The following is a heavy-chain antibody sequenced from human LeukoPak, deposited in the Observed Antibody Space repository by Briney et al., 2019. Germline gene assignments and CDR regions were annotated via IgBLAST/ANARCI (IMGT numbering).Heavy chain of an antibody. CDR2: ISPSGARS. D-gene: IGHD3-22*01. CDR1: GFTFSSYS. Sequence: GGSLRLFCAASGFTFSSYSMSCVRQAPGKGLEWVSFISPSGARSSNADTVECSITISRANNTMTLHMQMNSLADEDTGVYYYAIMHGYYDGSGFWVQWGQGTLVTVSS. CDR3: AIMHGYYDGSGFWVQ. J-gene: IGHJ4*02. V-gene: IGHV3-23*01.